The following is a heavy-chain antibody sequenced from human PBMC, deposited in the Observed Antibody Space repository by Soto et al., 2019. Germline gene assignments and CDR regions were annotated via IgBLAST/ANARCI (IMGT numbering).Heavy chain of an antibody. CDR3: ARGLVITAYYYYMDV. CDR2: IYYSGST. Sequence: SETLSLTCTVSGGSISSSSYYWGWIRQPPGKGLEWIGSIYYSGSTYYNPSLKSRVTISVDTSKNQFSLKLSSVTAADTAVYYCARGLVITAYYYYMDVWGKGTTVTVSS. J-gene: IGHJ6*03. CDR1: GGSISSSSYY. D-gene: IGHD3-9*01. V-gene: IGHV4-39*01.